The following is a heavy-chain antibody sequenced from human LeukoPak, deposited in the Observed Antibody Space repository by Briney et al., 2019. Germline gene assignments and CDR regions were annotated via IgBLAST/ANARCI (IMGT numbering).Heavy chain of an antibody. V-gene: IGHV3-53*01. Sequence: PGGSLRLSCVGSGFSVRNNYMRWVGQAPGKGVEWVSVIYSGGTIRYSDCVKGGVTISREKCIDTLHLQMNSLRVDDTAVYYCVRAVHHLFYSDSSGYYGDAFDVWGQGTVVTVSS. CDR2: IYSGGTI. D-gene: IGHD3-22*01. CDR3: VRAVHHLFYSDSSGYYGDAFDV. CDR1: GFSVRNNY. J-gene: IGHJ3*01.